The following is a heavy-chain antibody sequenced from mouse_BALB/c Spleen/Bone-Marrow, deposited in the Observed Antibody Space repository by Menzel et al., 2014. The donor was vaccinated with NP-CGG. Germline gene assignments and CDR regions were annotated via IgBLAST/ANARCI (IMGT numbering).Heavy chain of an antibody. J-gene: IGHJ4*01. CDR3: ARYGSSPYAMDY. CDR2: ISDGGSYT. CDR1: GFTFSDYY. Sequence: EVMLAESGGGLVKPGGSLKLSCAASGFTFSDYYMYWVRQTPEKRLEWVATISDGGSYTYYPDSVKGRFTISRDNAKNNLYLQMSSLKSEDTAMYCCARYGSSPYAMDYWGQGTSVTVSS. V-gene: IGHV5-4*02. D-gene: IGHD1-1*01.